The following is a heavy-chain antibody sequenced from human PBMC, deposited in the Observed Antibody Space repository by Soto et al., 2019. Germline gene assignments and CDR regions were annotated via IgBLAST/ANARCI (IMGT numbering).Heavy chain of an antibody. CDR1: GYTFTSYD. CDR3: ARSTNDYGDRH. CDR2: MNRNSGNT. J-gene: IGHJ4*02. D-gene: IGHD4-17*01. V-gene: IGHV1-8*01. Sequence: QVQLVQSGAEVKKPGASVKVSCKASGYTFTSYDINWGRQATGQGLEWMGWMNRNSGNTGYAQKFQGRVTMTRNTSISTAYMELSSLRSEGTALYYGARSTNDYGDRHWGKGTLVTVSS.